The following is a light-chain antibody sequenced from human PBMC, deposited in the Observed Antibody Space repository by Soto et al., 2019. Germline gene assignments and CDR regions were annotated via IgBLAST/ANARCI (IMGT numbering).Light chain of an antibody. CDR1: QSVSSN. J-gene: IGKJ1*01. CDR3: QQYNNGWT. V-gene: IGKV3-15*01. Sequence: EIVMTQSPATLSVSPGERATLSCRASQSVSSNLAWYQQKPGQAPRLLIYGASTRASGIPARFSGSGSGTEFTLTISRLQSEEFAIYYCQQYNNGWTFGQGTKVEIK. CDR2: GAS.